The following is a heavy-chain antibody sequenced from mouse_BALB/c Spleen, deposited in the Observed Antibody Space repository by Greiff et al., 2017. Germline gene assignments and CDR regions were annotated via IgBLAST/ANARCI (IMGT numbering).Heavy chain of an antibody. D-gene: IGHD1-2*01. CDR1: GFTFSSYG. V-gene: IGHV5-6*01. Sequence: EVKLMESGGDLVKPGGSLKLSCAASGFTFSSYGMSWVRQTPDKRLEWVATISSGGSYTYYPDSVKGRFTISRDNAKNTLYLQMSSLKSEDTAMYYCARPITTGAMDYWGQGTSVTVSS. CDR2: ISSGGSYT. J-gene: IGHJ4*01. CDR3: ARPITTGAMDY.